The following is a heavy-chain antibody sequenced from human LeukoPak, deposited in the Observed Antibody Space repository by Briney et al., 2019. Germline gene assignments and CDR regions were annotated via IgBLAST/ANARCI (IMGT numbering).Heavy chain of an antibody. CDR3: ARADFWSGYPQKANMDV. V-gene: IGHV3-74*01. J-gene: IGHJ6*03. Sequence: GGSLRLSCAASGFTFSSYWMHWVRQAPGKGLVWVSRIYSDGSSTSYADSVKGRFTISRDNAKNTLYLQMNSLRAEDTAVYYCARADFWSGYPQKANMDVWGKGTTVTVSS. CDR1: GFTFSSYW. D-gene: IGHD3-3*01. CDR2: IYSDGSST.